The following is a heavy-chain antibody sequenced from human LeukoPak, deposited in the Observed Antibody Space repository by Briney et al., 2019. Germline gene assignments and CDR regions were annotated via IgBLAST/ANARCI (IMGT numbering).Heavy chain of an antibody. J-gene: IGHJ4*02. Sequence: SETLSLTCTVYGPSISNYYWSWIRQPPEKGLVWMGHIHSSGRSSYYPSLKSRLTLSIDTSRNQLSLKLPSVTAADTAVYFCARPGSYHDFSGQGALVTVS. V-gene: IGHV4-4*09. D-gene: IGHD1-26*01. CDR3: ARPGSYHDF. CDR2: IHSSGRS. CDR1: GPSISNYY.